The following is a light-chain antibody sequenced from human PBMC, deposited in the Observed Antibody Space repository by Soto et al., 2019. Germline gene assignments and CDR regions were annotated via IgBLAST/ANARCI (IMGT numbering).Light chain of an antibody. CDR3: QQYDNWPLT. Sequence: EKVMTQSPATLSVSPGERATLSCRASQSVSNSFLAWYQQKPGQAPRLLIYGASTRATGIPARFSGSGSGTEFTLTISSLQSGDFAVYYCQQYDNWPLTFGGGTKVDIK. CDR1: QSVSNS. V-gene: IGKV3-15*01. CDR2: GAS. J-gene: IGKJ4*01.